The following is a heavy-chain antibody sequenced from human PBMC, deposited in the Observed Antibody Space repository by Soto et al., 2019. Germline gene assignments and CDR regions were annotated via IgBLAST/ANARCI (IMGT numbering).Heavy chain of an antibody. Sequence: QVQLVASGGGVVQPGRSLRLSCAASGFTFSSYGMHWVRQAPGKGLEWVAVISYDGSNKYYADSVKGRFTISRDNSKNTLYLQMNSLRAEDTAVYYCAKGYGSGSYYTGVDWFDPWGQGTLVTVSS. J-gene: IGHJ5*02. V-gene: IGHV3-30*18. CDR1: GFTFSSYG. CDR2: ISYDGSNK. D-gene: IGHD3-10*01. CDR3: AKGYGSGSYYTGVDWFDP.